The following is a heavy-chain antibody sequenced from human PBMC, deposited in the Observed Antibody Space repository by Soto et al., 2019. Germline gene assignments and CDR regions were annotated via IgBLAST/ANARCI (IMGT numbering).Heavy chain of an antibody. V-gene: IGHV4-34*01. Sequence: QVQLQQWGAGLLKPSETLSLTCAVYGGSFSGYYWSWIRQPPGKGLEWIGEINHSGSTNYNPSLKSRVTISVDTSKNQFSLKLSSMTAADTAVYYCARGPLGGQQLSYFDYWGQGTLVTVSS. D-gene: IGHD6-13*01. CDR1: GGSFSGYY. CDR2: INHSGST. J-gene: IGHJ4*02. CDR3: ARGPLGGQQLSYFDY.